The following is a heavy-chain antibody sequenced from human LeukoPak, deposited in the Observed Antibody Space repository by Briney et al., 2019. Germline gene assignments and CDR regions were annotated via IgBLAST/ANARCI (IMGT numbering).Heavy chain of an antibody. CDR1: GFTFSRYW. Sequence: GGSLRLSCAASGFTFSRYWMTWVRQAPGKGLEGVAKIKEDGSDKYYVDSVKGGFTISKDNAKNSLYMQMNSLRAEDTAVYYCARLYSYAMDVWGQGTTVTVSS. J-gene: IGHJ6*02. CDR3: ARLYSYAMDV. CDR2: IKEDGSDK. V-gene: IGHV3-7*01.